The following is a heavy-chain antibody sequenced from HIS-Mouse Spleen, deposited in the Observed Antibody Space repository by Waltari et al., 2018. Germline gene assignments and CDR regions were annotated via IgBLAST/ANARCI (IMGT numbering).Heavy chain of an antibody. V-gene: IGHV4-39*07. CDR1: GGSISSSSYY. CDR2: IYYSGST. CDR3: AREIPYSSSWYDWYFDL. D-gene: IGHD6-13*01. Sequence: QLQLQESGPGLVKPSETLSLTCTVSGGSISSSSYYWGWVRQPPGKGLVWIGSIYYSGSTDYNPALKSRVTISVDTSKNQFALKLCSVTAADTAVYYCAREIPYSSSWYDWYFDLWGRGTLVTVSS. J-gene: IGHJ2*01.